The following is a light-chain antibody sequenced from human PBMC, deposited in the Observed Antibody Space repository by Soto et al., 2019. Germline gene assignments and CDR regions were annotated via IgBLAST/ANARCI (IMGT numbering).Light chain of an antibody. V-gene: IGLV2-14*03. J-gene: IGLJ1*01. CDR1: SSDVGGYNY. CDR3: SSYTSGSSLGV. Sequence: QFALTQPASVSGSPGQWITISCTGTSSDVGGYNYVSWYQQHPGKAPKLMIYEVSNRPSGVSNRFSGSKSGNTASLTISGLQAEDEAEYYCSSYTSGSSLGVFGTGTKLTVL. CDR2: EVS.